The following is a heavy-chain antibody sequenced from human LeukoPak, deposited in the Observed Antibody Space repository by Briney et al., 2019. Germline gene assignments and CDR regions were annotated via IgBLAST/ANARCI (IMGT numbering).Heavy chain of an antibody. CDR3: AKDRVDIVATIHGGVGYGMDV. CDR1: GFTFSSYG. J-gene: IGHJ6*04. Sequence: PGGSLRLSCAASGFTFSSYGMHWVRQAPGKGLEWVAVISYDGSNKYYADSVKGRFTISRDNSKNTLYLQMNSLRAGDTAVYYCAKDRVDIVATIHGGVGYGMDVWGKGTTVTVSS. CDR2: ISYDGSNK. D-gene: IGHD5-12*01. V-gene: IGHV3-30*18.